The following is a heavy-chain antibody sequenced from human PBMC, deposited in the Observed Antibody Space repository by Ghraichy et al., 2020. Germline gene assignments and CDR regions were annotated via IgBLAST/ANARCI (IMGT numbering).Heavy chain of an antibody. CDR3: AKGRNTVTAFFDY. CDR1: GFTFEDYA. D-gene: IGHD4-17*01. J-gene: IGHJ4*02. V-gene: IGHV3-9*01. CDR2: ISWNSGSM. Sequence: SLRLSCAASGFTFEDYAMHWVRQAPGKGLEWVSGISWNSGSMGYADSVKGRFTISRDNAKNSLYLQMNSLRAEDAALYYCAKGRNTVTAFFDYWGQGTQVTVSS.